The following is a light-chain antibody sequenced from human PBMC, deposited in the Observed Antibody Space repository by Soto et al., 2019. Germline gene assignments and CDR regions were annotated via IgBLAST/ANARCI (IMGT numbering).Light chain of an antibody. V-gene: IGKV1-5*01. CDR2: DAS. J-gene: IGKJ1*01. Sequence: MTQSPATLSVSPGERATLSCRASQSISSWLAWYQQKPGKAPKLLIYDASSLESGVPSRFSGSGSGTEFTLTISSLQPDDFATYYCQQYNSYSWTFGQGTKVEIK. CDR3: QQYNSYSWT. CDR1: QSISSW.